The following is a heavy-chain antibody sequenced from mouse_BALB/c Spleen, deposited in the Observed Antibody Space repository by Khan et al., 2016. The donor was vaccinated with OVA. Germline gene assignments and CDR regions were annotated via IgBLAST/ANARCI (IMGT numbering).Heavy chain of an antibody. J-gene: IGHJ3*01. CDR2: INPSDGGT. Sequence: QVQLQQPGAELVKPGASVKLSCKASGYTFTSYYMYWVKQRPGQGLEWIGGINPSDGGTNFNEKFKSKATLTGDKSSSTAYMQLSSLTSEDSAVYYCTRSGWAAFAYWGQGTLVTVSA. D-gene: IGHD1-1*02. V-gene: IGHV1S81*02. CDR1: GYTFTSYY. CDR3: TRSGWAAFAY.